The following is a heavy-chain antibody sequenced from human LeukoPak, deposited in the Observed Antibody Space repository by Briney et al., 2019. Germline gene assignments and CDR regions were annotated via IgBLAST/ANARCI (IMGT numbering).Heavy chain of an antibody. CDR2: ISSSSSTI. J-gene: IGHJ4*02. D-gene: IGHD6-19*01. CDR1: GFTFSSYE. V-gene: IGHV3-48*02. CDR3: ARDRLAVAGLFDL. Sequence: SGGSLRLSCAASGFTFSSYEMNWVRQAPGKGLEWVSYISSSSSTIYYAGSVKGRFTISRDNAKNSLYLQMNSLRDEDTAVYYCARDRLAVAGLFDLWGQGTLVTLSS.